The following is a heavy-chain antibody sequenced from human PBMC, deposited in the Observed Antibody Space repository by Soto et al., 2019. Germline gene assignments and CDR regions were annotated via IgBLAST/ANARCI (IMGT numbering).Heavy chain of an antibody. CDR3: ARGREYSFGYNWFDP. J-gene: IGHJ5*02. V-gene: IGHV1-46*01. CDR1: GYPFTSYH. Sequence: QVQLVQSGAAVRKPGASVNLSCQTSGYPFTSYHMHWVQQAPGQGLEWMGVINPSEGRTRYSQKFQDRVTMTRDTSTSTVYMDLTSLRAEETATYFCARGREYSFGYNWFDPWGQGTLVTVSS. D-gene: IGHD4-4*01. CDR2: INPSEGRT.